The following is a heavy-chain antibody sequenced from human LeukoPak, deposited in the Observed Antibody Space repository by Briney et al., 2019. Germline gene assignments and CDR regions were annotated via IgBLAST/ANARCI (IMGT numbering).Heavy chain of an antibody. D-gene: IGHD3-22*01. V-gene: IGHV1-24*01. J-gene: IGHJ4*02. CDR1: GYTLTELS. CDR3: ATPAPSHYYDLRYYFDY. Sequence: ASVKVSCKVSGYTLTELSMHWVRRAPGKGLEWMGGVDPEDDETFYAQKFQGRVTMTEDTSTHTAYMELSSLRSEDTAVYYCATPAPSHYYDLRYYFDYWGQGTLVTVSS. CDR2: VDPEDDET.